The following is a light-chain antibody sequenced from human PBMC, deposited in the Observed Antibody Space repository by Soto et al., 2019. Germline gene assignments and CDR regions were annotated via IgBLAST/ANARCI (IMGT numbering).Light chain of an antibody. CDR3: QQYDSSTWT. J-gene: IGKJ1*01. V-gene: IGKV3-20*01. Sequence: EIVLTQSPGTLSLSPGERATLSCRASQSVSSSFLAWYQQKPGQAPRLLIYGASSKATGIPDRFSGSGSGTDFTLTISGLETEDFAMYYCQQYDSSTWTFGHGTKVETK. CDR1: QSVSSSF. CDR2: GAS.